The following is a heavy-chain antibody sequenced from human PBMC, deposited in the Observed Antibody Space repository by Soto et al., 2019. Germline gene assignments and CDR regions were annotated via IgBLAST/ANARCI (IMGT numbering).Heavy chain of an antibody. J-gene: IGHJ4*02. CDR3: AHTAGWLHEP. V-gene: IGHV2-5*02. CDR2: VYWDDTT. CDR1: GFSLTTRAVG. Sequence: QITLKESGPTLVKPTQTLTLTCTFSGFSLTTRAVGVAWIRQPPGKALEWLSLVYWDDTTLYCPSLRNRLTITKDTSKNQVVLTMTNVDPEDTATFFCAHTAGWLHEPWGQGDRVTVSS. D-gene: IGHD5-12*01.